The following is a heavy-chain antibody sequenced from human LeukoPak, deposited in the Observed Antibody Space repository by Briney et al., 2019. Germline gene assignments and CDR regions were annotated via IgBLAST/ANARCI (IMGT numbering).Heavy chain of an antibody. J-gene: IGHJ4*02. Sequence: GGSLRLSCAASGFTFSTYAMSWVRQAPGKGLEWVSAINERGDRTYYPDSLKGRFTVSRDNSKNTLFLQMNSLRPEDTAVYYCAKPFYPSGSSPLSHWGQGTLVTVSS. V-gene: IGHV3-23*01. CDR1: GFTFSTYA. CDR2: INERGDRT. D-gene: IGHD3-10*01. CDR3: AKPFYPSGSSPLSH.